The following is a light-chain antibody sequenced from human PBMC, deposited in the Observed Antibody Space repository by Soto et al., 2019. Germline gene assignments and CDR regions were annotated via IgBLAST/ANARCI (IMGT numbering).Light chain of an antibody. CDR2: SAS. J-gene: IGKJ1*01. CDR3: QQYYRYPWM. Sequence: DIQMTQSPSSMSAHLGDRGTITCRASQGISTYLGWYQQKTGKVPXSLIYSASSLQSGVPSRFSASGSGTEVTLTISDMQPDEFAIYYCQQYYRYPWMSGQGTRWIS. V-gene: IGKV1-16*01. CDR1: QGISTY.